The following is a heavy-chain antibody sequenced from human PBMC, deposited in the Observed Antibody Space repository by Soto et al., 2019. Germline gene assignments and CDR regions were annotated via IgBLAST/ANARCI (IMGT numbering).Heavy chain of an antibody. V-gene: IGHV1-18*01. Sequence: QVQLVQSGAEVKKPGASVKVSCKASGYTFHTYGITWVRQAPGQGLEWMGWISTYNGNTEYVQKCQDRVTMTTDPSTRTAYMELRSLRSDDTAVYYCARKSSSSSWFDPWGQGTLVTVSS. J-gene: IGHJ5*02. CDR1: GYTFHTYG. CDR3: ARKSSSSSWFDP. CDR2: ISTYNGNT. D-gene: IGHD6-6*01.